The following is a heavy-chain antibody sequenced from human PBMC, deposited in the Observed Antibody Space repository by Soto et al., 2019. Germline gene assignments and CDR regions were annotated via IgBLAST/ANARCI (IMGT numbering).Heavy chain of an antibody. CDR2: KYYSGNN. D-gene: IGHD6-6*01. V-gene: IGHV4-59*01. Sequence: SLTCTVSGGSISGYYWSWIRQTPGEGLEWIGYKYYSGNNNYNPSLRSRVAMSVDMSKNEFYLKLSSVTAADTAKYYCARGFGLAAQGVDVWGQGTTVTVS. CDR3: ARGFGLAAQGVDV. J-gene: IGHJ6*02. CDR1: GGSISGYY.